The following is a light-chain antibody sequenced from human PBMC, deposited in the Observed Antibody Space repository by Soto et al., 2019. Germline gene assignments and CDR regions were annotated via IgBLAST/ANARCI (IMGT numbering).Light chain of an antibody. CDR2: WAS. Sequence: DIVMTQSPDSLAVSLGERATINCKSSQNLLYSSNNRNYLAWYQQKPGQPPQVLMYWASARVSGVPDRFTGGGSGTDFSLTISSLQAEDVAVSYCQQYFRDPFTFGQGTKLEI. V-gene: IGKV4-1*01. CDR1: QNLLYSSNNRNY. CDR3: QQYFRDPFT. J-gene: IGKJ2*01.